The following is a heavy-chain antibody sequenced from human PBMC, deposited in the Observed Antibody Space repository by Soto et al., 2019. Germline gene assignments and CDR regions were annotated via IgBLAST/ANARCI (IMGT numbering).Heavy chain of an antibody. CDR3: AKVWYYDSSGSDFDY. CDR1: GFTFSSSV. J-gene: IGHJ4*02. V-gene: IGHV3-23*01. Sequence: GGSLRLSCAASGFTFSSSVMSWVRQAPGKGLEWVSAISGSGDTTYYADSVKGRFTISRDNSKNTLYLQMNSLRAEDTAVYYCAKVWYYDSSGSDFDYWGQGTLVTVSS. CDR2: ISGSGDTT. D-gene: IGHD3-22*01.